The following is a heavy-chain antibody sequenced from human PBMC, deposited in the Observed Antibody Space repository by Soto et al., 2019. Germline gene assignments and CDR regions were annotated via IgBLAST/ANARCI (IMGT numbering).Heavy chain of an antibody. Sequence: SETLSLTCTVSGGSVSSGSYYWTWIRQSPGKGLEWIGYVHYSGRTNYNPSLKSRVTVSLDTSKNQFSLKLRSVTAADTAVYYCARDRGPGSKNSCFEPWGQGALVTVSS. D-gene: IGHD3-10*01. V-gene: IGHV4-61*01. CDR3: ARDRGPGSKNSCFEP. J-gene: IGHJ5*02. CDR1: GGSVSSGSYY. CDR2: VHYSGRT.